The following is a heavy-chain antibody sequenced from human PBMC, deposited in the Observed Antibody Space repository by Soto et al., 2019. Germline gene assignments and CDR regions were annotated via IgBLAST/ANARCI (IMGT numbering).Heavy chain of an antibody. CDR2: IYYSGST. V-gene: IGHV4-61*01. Sequence: TLSLTCTVSGGSVSSGSYYWSWIRQPPGKGLEWIGYIYYSGSTNYNPSLKSRVTISVDTSKNQFSLKLSSVTAADTAVYYCARDQDGGSSFDYWGQGTLVTVSS. D-gene: IGHD1-26*01. CDR1: GGSVSSGSYY. CDR3: ARDQDGGSSFDY. J-gene: IGHJ4*02.